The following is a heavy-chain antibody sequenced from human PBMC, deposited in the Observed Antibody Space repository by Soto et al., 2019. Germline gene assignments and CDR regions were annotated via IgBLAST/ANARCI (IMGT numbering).Heavy chain of an antibody. CDR1: GGSSSNGGFY. Sequence: QLQLQESGPGWVRLSQPRPLTSVVSGGSSSNGGFYWSWTPKHPGKGLEWIGSIYFSGSTYYNPPLKSRVTISVATPKNQFSLKLSSVTAADTAVYYCARDSHSQQPNHRWGGGYMDVWGKGTTVTVSS. J-gene: IGHJ6*03. D-gene: IGHD6-13*01. CDR3: ARDSHSQQPNHRWGGGYMDV. V-gene: IGHV4-31*11. CDR2: IYFSGST.